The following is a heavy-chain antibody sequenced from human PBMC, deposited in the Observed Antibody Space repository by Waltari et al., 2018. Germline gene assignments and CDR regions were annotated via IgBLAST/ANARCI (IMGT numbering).Heavy chain of an antibody. J-gene: IGHJ5*02. CDR3: ARGFWFATVSTFTWFDP. CDR1: GFTFSSYG. V-gene: IGHV3-21*01. D-gene: IGHD4-17*01. CDR2: ISSTSHYI. Sequence: EEQLVESGGGLVKPGGSLRLSCAASGFTFSSYGMNWVRQAPGKGLEWVASISSTSHYIYYADSVKGRFTISRDNAKNSLYLQMNSLRAEDTAVYYCARGFWFATVSTFTWFDPWGQGTLVTVSS.